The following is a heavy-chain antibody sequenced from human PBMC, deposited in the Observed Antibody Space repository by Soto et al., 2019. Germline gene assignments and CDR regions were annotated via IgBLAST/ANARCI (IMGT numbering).Heavy chain of an antibody. CDR1: CYTFTSYG. Sequence: ASVKVSCKASCYTFTSYGISWVRQAPGQGLEWMGWISAYNGNTNYAQKLQGRVTMTTDTSTSTAYMELRSLRSDDTAVYYCARDLSGSYLPSFDYWGQGTLVTVSS. CDR2: ISAYNGNT. D-gene: IGHD1-26*01. J-gene: IGHJ4*02. CDR3: ARDLSGSYLPSFDY. V-gene: IGHV1-18*04.